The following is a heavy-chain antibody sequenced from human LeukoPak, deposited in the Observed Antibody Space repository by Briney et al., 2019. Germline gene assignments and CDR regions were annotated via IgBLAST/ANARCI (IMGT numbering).Heavy chain of an antibody. Sequence: ASVKVSCTASGGTFSIYAISWVRQAPGQGLGWMGGIIPIFGTANYAQKFQGRVTITADESTSTAYMELSSLRSEDTAVYYCARGGGSGSPYYYGMDVWGQGTTVTVSS. CDR1: GGTFSIYA. V-gene: IGHV1-69*13. CDR3: ARGGGSGSPYYYGMDV. D-gene: IGHD3-10*01. J-gene: IGHJ6*02. CDR2: IIPIFGTA.